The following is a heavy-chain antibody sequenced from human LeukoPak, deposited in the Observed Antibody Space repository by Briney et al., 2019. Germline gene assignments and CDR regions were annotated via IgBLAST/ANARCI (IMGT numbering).Heavy chain of an antibody. V-gene: IGHV3-9*01. J-gene: IGHJ4*02. CDR2: ISWNGGSI. D-gene: IGHD1-14*01. CDR3: ARTFRGYYFDY. Sequence: PGGSLRLSCAASGFTFDDYSMHWVRQAPGKGLEWVSGISWNGGSIGYADSVKGRFTISRDNAKNSLYLQMNSLRAEDTAVYYCARTFRGYYFDYWGQGTLVTVSS. CDR1: GFTFDDYS.